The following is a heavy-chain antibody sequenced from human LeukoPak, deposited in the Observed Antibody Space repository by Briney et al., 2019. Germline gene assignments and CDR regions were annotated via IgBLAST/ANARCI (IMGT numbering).Heavy chain of an antibody. CDR2: INASGGNT. D-gene: IGHD6-19*01. V-gene: IGHV3-23*01. J-gene: IGHJ5*02. CDR3: AKPISGGLAVSADWFDP. CDR1: GFAFNFYA. Sequence: GGSLRLSCAASGFAFNFYAMTWVRQAPGKRLQWVSTINASGGNTYYAESVRGRFTISRDNSKDTLYLQLNSPTAEDTAIYYCAKPISGGLAVSADWFDPWGQGTLVAVSS.